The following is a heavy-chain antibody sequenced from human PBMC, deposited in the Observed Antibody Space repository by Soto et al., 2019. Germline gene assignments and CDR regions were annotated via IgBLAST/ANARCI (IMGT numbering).Heavy chain of an antibody. CDR1: GFTFGDSA. V-gene: IGHV3-49*03. Sequence: GSLRLSCAASGFTFGDSAMSWFRQAPGKGLEWGGLIRSKAYGGTTEYAASVKGRFTISRDDSKSIAYMQMNNLKTEDTAVYYCARALRYCSSTACYFAFDIWGRGTLVTV. D-gene: IGHD2-2*01. CDR2: IRSKAYGGTT. J-gene: IGHJ3*02. CDR3: ARALRYCSSTACYFAFDI.